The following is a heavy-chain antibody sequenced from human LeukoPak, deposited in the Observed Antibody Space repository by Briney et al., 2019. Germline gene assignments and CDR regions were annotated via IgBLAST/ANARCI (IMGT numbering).Heavy chain of an antibody. CDR3: AKDAPDRWFGGHGD. V-gene: IGHV3-74*01. J-gene: IGHJ4*02. Sequence: GGSLRLPCAASGFTFSTYWMHWVRQAPGKGLVWVSQINTDGNSTTYADSVKGRFTVSRDNAKNTLYLQMNSLRAEDTAVHYCAKDAPDRWFGGHGDWGQGTLVTVSS. CDR1: GFTFSTYW. CDR2: INTDGNST. D-gene: IGHD3-10*01.